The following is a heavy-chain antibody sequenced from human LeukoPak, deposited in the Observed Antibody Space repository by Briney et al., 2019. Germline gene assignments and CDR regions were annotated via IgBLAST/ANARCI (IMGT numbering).Heavy chain of an antibody. CDR2: IYHGGST. D-gene: IGHD6-6*01. CDR3: ARGVEYSSSSGLGY. Sequence: SETLSLACAVSGPSISSGFYWGWIRQPPGKGLEWIGTIYHGGSTYYNPSLKSRVTISVDTSKNQFSLKLSSVTAADTALYYCARGVEYSSSSGLGYWGRRTLVTVSS. V-gene: IGHV4-38-2*01. CDR1: GPSISSGFY. J-gene: IGHJ4*02.